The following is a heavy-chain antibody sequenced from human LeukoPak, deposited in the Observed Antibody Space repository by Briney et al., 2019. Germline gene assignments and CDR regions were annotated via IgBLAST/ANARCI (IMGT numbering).Heavy chain of an antibody. J-gene: IGHJ5*02. Sequence: GGSLRLSCAASGFTFSSYGMHWVRQAPGKGLEWVAVISYDGSNKYYADSVKGRFTISRDNSKNTLYLQMNSLRAEDTAVYYCAKSTGIAAAGRGAWGQGTLVTVSS. CDR1: GFTFSSYG. CDR2: ISYDGSNK. CDR3: AKSTGIAAAGRGA. D-gene: IGHD6-13*01. V-gene: IGHV3-30*18.